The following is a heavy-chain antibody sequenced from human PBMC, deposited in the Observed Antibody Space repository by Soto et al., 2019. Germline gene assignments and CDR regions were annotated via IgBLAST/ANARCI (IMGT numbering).Heavy chain of an antibody. D-gene: IGHD2-21*01. CDR3: AKDRGHTDYFEY. CDR1: GFYFQNYA. Sequence: ESVGGFVQPGRSLRLSCVGSGFYFQNYAMHWVRQVPGKGLEWVSTINYNGDTIAYADSVRGRFTISRDNARNSLYLELNSLRSEDTALYYCAKDRGHTDYFEYWGQGTLVSVSS. V-gene: IGHV3-9*01. J-gene: IGHJ4*02. CDR2: INYNGDTI.